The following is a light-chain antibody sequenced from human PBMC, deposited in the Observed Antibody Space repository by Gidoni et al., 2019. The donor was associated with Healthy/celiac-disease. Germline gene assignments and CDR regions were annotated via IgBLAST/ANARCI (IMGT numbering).Light chain of an antibody. J-gene: IGKJ4*01. V-gene: IGKV3-20*01. CDR2: GAS. Sequence: EVVLTQSPGTLSLSPGESAPLSCRASQSVSSSYLAWYQQKPGQAPRLLIYGASSRATGIPDRFSGSGSGTDFTLTISRLEPEDFAVYYCQQYGSSPLTFGGGTKVEIK. CDR3: QQYGSSPLT. CDR1: QSVSSSY.